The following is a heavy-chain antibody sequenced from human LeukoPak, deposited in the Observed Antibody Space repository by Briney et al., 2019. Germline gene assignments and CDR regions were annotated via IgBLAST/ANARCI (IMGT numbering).Heavy chain of an antibody. D-gene: IGHD3-22*01. CDR1: GYIFTTSG. Sequence: ASVTVSCKASGYIFTTSGISWVRQAPGQGLEWMGWISAYNGNTNYAQTVQGRVTMTTDTSTSTAYMELRSLRSDDTAVYYCARDGYYDSSTYAPYVFDIWGQGTMVTVTS. V-gene: IGHV1-18*01. CDR3: ARDGYYDSSTYAPYVFDI. J-gene: IGHJ3*02. CDR2: ISAYNGNT.